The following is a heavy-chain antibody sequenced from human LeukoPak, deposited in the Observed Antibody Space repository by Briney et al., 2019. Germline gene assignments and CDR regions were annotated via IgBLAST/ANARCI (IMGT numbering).Heavy chain of an antibody. J-gene: IGHJ3*02. CDR3: AKSNGYGLVDI. Sequence: SETLPLPRTVSGGPLSTSIYYWGWPPQPPGKGLEWIGNIFYSRSTHDSPSLSRRVTISLDTSSNQFSLKLNSVTAADTAVYYCAKSNGYGLVDIWGQGTMVTVSS. D-gene: IGHD3-10*01. CDR1: GGPLSTSIYY. CDR2: IFYSRST. V-gene: IGHV4-39*07.